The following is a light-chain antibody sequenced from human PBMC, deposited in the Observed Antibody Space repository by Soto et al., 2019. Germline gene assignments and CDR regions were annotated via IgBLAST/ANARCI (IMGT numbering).Light chain of an antibody. J-gene: IGLJ2*01. CDR1: SSDVGAFNY. V-gene: IGLV2-8*01. Sequence: QSALTQPPSASGSPGQSVSISCTGTSSDVGAFNYVSWYQQHPGKAPKLIIYEVSRRPSGVPDRFSGSKSGNTASLTVSGLQAGDEADYYCSSYAGNNALLFGGGTKLTVL. CDR2: EVS. CDR3: SSYAGNNALL.